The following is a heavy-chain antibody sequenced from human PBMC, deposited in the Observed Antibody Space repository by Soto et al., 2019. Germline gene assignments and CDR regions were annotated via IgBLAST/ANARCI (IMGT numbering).Heavy chain of an antibody. V-gene: IGHV3-23*01. CDR1: GFTFSSYA. CDR3: AKVFTHGIAVASDKNDY. Sequence: PGVSLRISGAASGFTFSSYAMSWVRQAPGEGLEWVSAISGSGGSTYYADSVKGRFTISRDNSKNTLYLQMNSLRAEDTAVYYCAKVFTHGIAVASDKNDYWGQGTLVTVSS. D-gene: IGHD6-19*01. CDR2: ISGSGGST. J-gene: IGHJ4*02.